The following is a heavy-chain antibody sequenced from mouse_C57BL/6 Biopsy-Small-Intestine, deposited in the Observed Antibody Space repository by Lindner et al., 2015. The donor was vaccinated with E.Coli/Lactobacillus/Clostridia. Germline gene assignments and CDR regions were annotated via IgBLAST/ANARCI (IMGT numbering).Heavy chain of an antibody. V-gene: IGHV14-4*01. Sequence: VQLQESGAELVRPGASVKLSCTASGFNIKDDYMHWVKQRPEQGLEWIGWIDPENGNTEYASKFQGKATITADTSSNTAYLQLSSLTPEDTAVYYCTTGSNYYFDYWGQGTTLTVSS. CDR2: IDPENGNT. D-gene: IGHD2-5*01. J-gene: IGHJ2*01. CDR3: TTGSNYYFDY. CDR1: GFNIKDDY.